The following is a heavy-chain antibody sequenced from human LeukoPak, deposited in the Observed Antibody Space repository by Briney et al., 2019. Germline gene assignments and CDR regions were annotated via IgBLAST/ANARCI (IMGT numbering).Heavy chain of an antibody. CDR3: AIPPNYDILTGTSAP. V-gene: IGHV3-48*03. D-gene: IGHD3-9*01. CDR2: ISSSGSTI. J-gene: IGHJ5*02. Sequence: PGGSLRLSCAASGFTFSSYEMNWVRQAPGKGLEWVSYISSSGSTIYYADSVKGRFTISRDNAKNSLYLQMNSLRAEDTAVYYCAIPPNYDILTGTSAPWGQGTLVTVSS. CDR1: GFTFSSYE.